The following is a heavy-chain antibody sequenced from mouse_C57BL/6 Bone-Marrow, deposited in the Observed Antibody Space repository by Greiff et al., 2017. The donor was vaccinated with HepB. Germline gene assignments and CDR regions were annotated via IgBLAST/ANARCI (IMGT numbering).Heavy chain of an antibody. CDR1: GFTFSSYG. CDR3: ARRGLLRYGWYFDV. CDR2: ISRGGSYT. V-gene: IGHV5-6*01. D-gene: IGHD1-1*01. Sequence: DVHLVESGGDLVKPGGSLKLSCAASGFTFSSYGMSWVRQTPDKRLEWVATISRGGSYTYYPDSVKGRFTISRDNAKNTLYLQMSSLKSEDTAMYYCARRGLLRYGWYFDVWGTGTTVTVSS. J-gene: IGHJ1*03.